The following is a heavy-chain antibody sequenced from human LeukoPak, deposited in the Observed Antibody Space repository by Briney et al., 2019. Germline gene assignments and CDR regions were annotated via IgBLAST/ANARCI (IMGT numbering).Heavy chain of an antibody. V-gene: IGHV3-23*01. D-gene: IGHD6-13*01. Sequence: GGSLRLTCEASGFTFSRFAMTWVRQAPGKGLEWVSTIGALGGSTNYAASVKGRFTISRDNSKNTLYLQMNSLRAEDTAVYYCARERSSSWYYFQHWGQGTLVTVSS. CDR3: ARERSSSWYYFQH. CDR2: IGALGGST. J-gene: IGHJ1*01. CDR1: GFTFSRFA.